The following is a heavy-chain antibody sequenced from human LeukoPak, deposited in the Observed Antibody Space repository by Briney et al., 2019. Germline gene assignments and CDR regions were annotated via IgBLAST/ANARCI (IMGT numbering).Heavy chain of an antibody. D-gene: IGHD2-21*02. CDR3: ARVLRGAYCGGDCYRLDY. CDR1: GGSIKNFY. Sequence: SETLSLTCTVSGGSIKNFYWSWIRQSPGKGLEWLGYIYNNGNTNYNASLKSRVIMSIDTSKNQFSLKVTSVTAADTAIYYCARVLRGAYCGGDCYRLDYWGQGVLVIVSS. V-gene: IGHV4-59*01. J-gene: IGHJ4*02. CDR2: IYNNGNT.